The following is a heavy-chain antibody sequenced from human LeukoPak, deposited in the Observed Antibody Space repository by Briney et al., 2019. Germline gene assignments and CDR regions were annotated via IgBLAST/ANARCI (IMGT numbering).Heavy chain of an antibody. CDR3: AKLSSSSWSAGGYYYYGMDV. CDR2: ISSSSSYI. Sequence: GGSLRLSCAASGFTFSSYSMNWVRQAPGKGLEWVSSISSSSSYIYYADSVKGRFTISRDNANDSLYLQMNSLRAEDTAVYYCAKLSSSSWSAGGYYYYGMDVWGQGTTVTVSS. D-gene: IGHD6-13*01. J-gene: IGHJ6*02. CDR1: GFTFSSYS. V-gene: IGHV3-21*04.